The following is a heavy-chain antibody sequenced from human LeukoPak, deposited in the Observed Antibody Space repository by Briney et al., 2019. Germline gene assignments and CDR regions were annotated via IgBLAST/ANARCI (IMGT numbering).Heavy chain of an antibody. Sequence: ASVKVSCKXSGYTFSSYAISWVRQAPGQGLEWMGGIIPIFGTANYAQKFQGRVTITADESTSTAYIDLSSLRSEDTAVYYCARDETGSTATKYYYYMDVWGKGTTVTVSS. J-gene: IGHJ6*03. D-gene: IGHD3-10*01. CDR2: IIPIFGTA. V-gene: IGHV1-69*13. CDR3: ARDETGSTATKYYYYMDV. CDR1: GYTFSSYA.